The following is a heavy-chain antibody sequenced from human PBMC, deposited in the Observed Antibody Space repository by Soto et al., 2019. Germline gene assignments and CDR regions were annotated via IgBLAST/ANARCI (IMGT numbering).Heavy chain of an antibody. CDR1: GYSFTSYW. Sequence: GETLEISCKGSGYSFTSYWIGWVRQMPGKGLGWMGLIYPGDSDTRYSPSFQGQVTISADKSINTAYLQWSSLKASDTAMYYCASHGYSYGYCYYRMEVWGQGTTVTVSS. J-gene: IGHJ6*02. D-gene: IGHD5-18*01. CDR2: IYPGDSDT. V-gene: IGHV5-51*01. CDR3: ASHGYSYGYCYYRMEV.